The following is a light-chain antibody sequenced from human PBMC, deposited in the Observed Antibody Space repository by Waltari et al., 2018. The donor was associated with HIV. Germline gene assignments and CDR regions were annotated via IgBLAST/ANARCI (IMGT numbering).Light chain of an antibody. CDR3: QSADSNASLWV. J-gene: IGLJ3*02. CDR2: KDT. V-gene: IGLV3-25*03. Sequence: SYELTQPPSVSVSPGQTARIPCSGDALPKQYAYWSQQRPGQAPVLVIYKDTGRPSGIPERFSGSSSGTTATLTIIGVQAQDEADYHCQSADSNASLWVFGGGTKLTVL. CDR1: ALPKQY.